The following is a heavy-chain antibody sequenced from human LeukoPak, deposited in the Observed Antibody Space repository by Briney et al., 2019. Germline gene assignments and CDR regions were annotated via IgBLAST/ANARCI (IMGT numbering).Heavy chain of an antibody. J-gene: IGHJ4*02. D-gene: IGHD6-6*01. V-gene: IGHV4-4*07. Sequence: SETLSLTCTVSGGSISSYYWSRIRQPAGKGLEWIGRIYTSGRTNYNPSLKSRVTMSVDTSKKQFSLKLSSVTAADTAVYYCARDPQLGPFDYWGQGTLVTVSS. CDR1: GGSISSYY. CDR3: ARDPQLGPFDY. CDR2: IYTSGRT.